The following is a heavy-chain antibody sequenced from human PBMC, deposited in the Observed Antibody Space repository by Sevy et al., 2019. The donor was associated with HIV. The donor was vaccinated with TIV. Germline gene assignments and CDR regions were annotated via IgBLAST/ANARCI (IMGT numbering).Heavy chain of an antibody. J-gene: IGHJ1*01. CDR3: ARDRGYCSGGNCYIQQ. D-gene: IGHD2-15*01. Sequence: ASVKVSCRASGYTFTSNGIAWVRQAPGQGLEWMGWINTNNGNANYSQKYQGRVTMTTDTSTSTGYMELRSLRSDDTAMYYCARDRGYCSGGNCYIQQWGQGTLVTVSS. CDR2: INTNNGNA. V-gene: IGHV1-18*01. CDR1: GYTFTSNG.